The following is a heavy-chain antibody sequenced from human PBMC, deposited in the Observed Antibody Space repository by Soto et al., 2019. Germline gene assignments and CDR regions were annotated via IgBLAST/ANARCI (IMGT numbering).Heavy chain of an antibody. CDR3: ARAENCSGGTCYSEYFHR. V-gene: IGHV1-46*01. J-gene: IGHJ1*01. CDR2: VDPSGGST. D-gene: IGHD2-15*01. CDR1: GYPFTAYS. Sequence: ASVKVSCKASGYPFTAYSMHWVRLAPGQGLEWMGVVDPSGGSTKYAQNFQGRVTMTRDTSTTTIYMELSSLRSDDTAIYYCARAENCSGGTCYSEYFHRWGQGTLVTVSS.